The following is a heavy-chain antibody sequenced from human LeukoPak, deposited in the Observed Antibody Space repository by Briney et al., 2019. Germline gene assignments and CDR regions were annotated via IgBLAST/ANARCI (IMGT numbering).Heavy chain of an antibody. Sequence: GASVKVSCKASGYTFTGYYMHWVRQAPGQGLEWMGWINPNSGGTNYAQKFQGRVTITRDTSASTPYMELSSLRSEDMAVYYCARGGILEVVPLDYWGQGTLVTVSS. CDR1: GYTFTGYY. CDR3: ARGGILEVVPLDY. CDR2: INPNSGGT. J-gene: IGHJ4*02. V-gene: IGHV1-2*02. D-gene: IGHD3-3*01.